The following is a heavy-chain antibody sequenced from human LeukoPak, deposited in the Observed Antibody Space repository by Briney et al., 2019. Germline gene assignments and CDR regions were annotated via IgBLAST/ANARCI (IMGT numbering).Heavy chain of an antibody. V-gene: IGHV3-30-3*01. CDR2: ISYDGTNK. CDR1: GFTFSSYI. Sequence: GGSLRLSCAASGFTFSSYIMHWVRQAPGKGLEWVAVISYDGTNKYYGDSVKGRFTISRDNSKNTLYLQMNSLRGEDTAVYYCARDRGGATSTYYSYGLDVWGQGTTVTVSS. D-gene: IGHD2-2*01. J-gene: IGHJ6*02. CDR3: ARDRGGATSTYYSYGLDV.